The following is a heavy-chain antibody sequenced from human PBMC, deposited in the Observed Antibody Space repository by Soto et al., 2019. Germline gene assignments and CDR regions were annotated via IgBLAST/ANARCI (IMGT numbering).Heavy chain of an antibody. CDR3: ARDGFRSWYYVDY. V-gene: IGHV1-2*02. J-gene: IGHJ4*02. CDR1: GYTFTGYY. D-gene: IGHD6-13*01. Sequence: ASVKVSCKASGYTFTGYYMHWVRQAPGQGLEWMGWINPNSGGTNYAQRFQGRVTMTRDTSISTAYMELSRLRSDDTAVYYCARDGFRSWYYVDYWGQGTLVTVSS. CDR2: INPNSGGT.